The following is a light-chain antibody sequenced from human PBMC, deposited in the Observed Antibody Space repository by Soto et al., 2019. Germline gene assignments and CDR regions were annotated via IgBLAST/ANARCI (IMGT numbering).Light chain of an antibody. CDR1: RPISTY. J-gene: IGKJ1*01. CDR3: QQYYTYPLA. CDR2: AAS. V-gene: IGKV1-8*01. Sequence: AIRMTQSPSSISAFTGDRVTITCRTSRPISTYLAWYQQKPGKTPTLLMYAASTLQCVVPSRFSGSGSGTDFTLTISCLQSEDFATYYCQQYYTYPLAFGQGNNIEIK.